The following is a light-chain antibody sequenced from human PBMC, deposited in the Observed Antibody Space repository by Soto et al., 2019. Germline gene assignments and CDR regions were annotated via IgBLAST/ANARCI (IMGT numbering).Light chain of an antibody. V-gene: IGKV3-15*01. J-gene: IGKJ1*01. CDR1: QSVSSN. CDR3: EQYNNWSPWT. CDR2: GAS. Sequence: EIVMTHSPATLSLSPGERATLSCRASQSVSSNLAWDQQKPGQAPRLLIYGASTRATGIPARFSGSGSGTELTLTISSLQSEDFAVYYCEQYNNWSPWTFGEGTKVEIK.